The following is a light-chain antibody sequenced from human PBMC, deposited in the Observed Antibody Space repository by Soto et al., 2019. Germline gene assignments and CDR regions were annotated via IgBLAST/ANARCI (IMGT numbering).Light chain of an antibody. J-gene: IGKJ1*01. CDR1: QSVSSSY. Sequence: EIMLTQSPDTLSLSPGERATLSCIASQSVSSSYLAWYQQKPGQAPRLLIYGASSRATGIPDRFSGSGSGTDFTLTISRLEPEDFAVYYCQQYDNWPQTFGQGTKVDI. CDR3: QQYDNWPQT. CDR2: GAS. V-gene: IGKV3-20*01.